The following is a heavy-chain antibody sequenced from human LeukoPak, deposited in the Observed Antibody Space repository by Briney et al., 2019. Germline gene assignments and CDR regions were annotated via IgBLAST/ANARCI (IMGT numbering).Heavy chain of an antibody. CDR1: GGSISSSNW. J-gene: IGHJ5*02. D-gene: IGHD4-17*01. CDR2: IYHSGST. CDR3: ASANGDYSNWFDP. Sequence: SETLSLTCAVSGGSISSSNWWSWVRQPPGKGLEWIGEIYHSGSTNYNPSLKSRVTISVDKSKNQFSLKLSSVTAADTAVYYCASANGDYSNWFDPWGQGTLVTVSS. V-gene: IGHV4-4*02.